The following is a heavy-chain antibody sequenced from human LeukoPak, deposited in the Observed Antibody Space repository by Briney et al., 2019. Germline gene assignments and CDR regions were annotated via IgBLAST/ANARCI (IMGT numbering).Heavy chain of an antibody. Sequence: SETLSLTCTVSGGSISSSSYYWSWIRQPPGKGLEWIGYIYYSGSTNYNPSLKSRVTISVDTSKNQFSLKLSSVTAADTAVYYCARGEMATIDWFDPWGQGTLVTVSS. D-gene: IGHD5-24*01. CDR3: ARGEMATIDWFDP. CDR1: GGSISSSSYY. V-gene: IGHV4-61*01. J-gene: IGHJ5*02. CDR2: IYYSGST.